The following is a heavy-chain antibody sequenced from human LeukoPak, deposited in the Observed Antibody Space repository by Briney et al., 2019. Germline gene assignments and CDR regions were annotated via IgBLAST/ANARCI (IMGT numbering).Heavy chain of an antibody. CDR2: ISYDGSNE. J-gene: IGHJ4*02. CDR3: ARDQEGDY. Sequence: PGGSLRLSCAASGFTFSDYTMNWVRQAPGKGLEWVAIISYDGSNEYYTSSVKGRFTISRDNSKNTLYLQMNSLRPEDTAMYYCARDQEGDYWGQGTLVTVSS. V-gene: IGHV3-30-3*01. CDR1: GFTFSDYT.